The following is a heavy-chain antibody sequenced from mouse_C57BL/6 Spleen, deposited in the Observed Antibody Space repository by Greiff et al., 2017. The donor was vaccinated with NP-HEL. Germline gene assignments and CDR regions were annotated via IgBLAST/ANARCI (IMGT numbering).Heavy chain of an antibody. Sequence: EVQLQQSGPELVKPGASVKIPCKASGYTFTDYNMHWVKQSHGKGLEWIGDINPNNGGTIYNQKFKGKATLTVDKSSSTAYMVLRSLTSEDTAVAYYASLSHYCSLAGYYDVWGTGTTVTVSS. D-gene: IGHD1-1*01. V-gene: IGHV1-18*01. CDR3: ASLSHYCSLAGYYDV. CDR2: INPNNGGT. J-gene: IGHJ1*03. CDR1: GYTFTDYN.